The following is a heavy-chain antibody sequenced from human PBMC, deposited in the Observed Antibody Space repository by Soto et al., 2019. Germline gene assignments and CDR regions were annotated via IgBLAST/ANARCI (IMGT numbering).Heavy chain of an antibody. CDR3: TKDHTGADAFDI. J-gene: IGHJ3*02. V-gene: IGHV4-4*02. CDR2: ILHSGAT. CDR1: GGPITSDNW. Sequence: QVQLQESGPGLVKPSGTLSLTCAVSGGPITSDNWYNWVRQPPGKGLEWIGEILHSGATNYSPSHKSRVTISVDKSKNQFSLKLTSVTAADTAMYYCTKDHTGADAFDIWGQGTMVTVSS. D-gene: IGHD7-27*01.